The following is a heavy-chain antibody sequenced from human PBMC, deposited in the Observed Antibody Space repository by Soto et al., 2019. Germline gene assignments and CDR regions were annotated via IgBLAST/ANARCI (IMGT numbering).Heavy chain of an antibody. J-gene: IGHJ4*02. CDR3: FRYSHGLDY. V-gene: IGHV5-51*01. CDR2: IYPGDSDT. D-gene: IGHD5-18*01. CDR1: GYNFSSFW. Sequence: PGESLKISCKSSGYNFSSFWIGWVRQMPGKGLEWMGIIYPGDSDTRYSPSFQGQVTISTDKSISTAYLQWSSLKASDSAVYFCFRYSHGLDYWGQGTLVTVSS.